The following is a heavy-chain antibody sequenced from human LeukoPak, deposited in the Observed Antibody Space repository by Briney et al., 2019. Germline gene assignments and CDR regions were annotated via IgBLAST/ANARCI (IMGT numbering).Heavy chain of an antibody. V-gene: IGHV1-2*02. CDR2: INPNSGGT. D-gene: IGHD3-10*01. CDR1: GYTFTDYH. CDR3: ASAHRPYYYGSGTLPEN. Sequence: ASVKVSCKASGYTFTDYHIRWVRQAPGQRPEWMGWINPNSGGTNYAPNFRGRVALTRGRSGSTAYMELSRLRSDDSAVYYCASAHRPYYYGSGTLPENWGQGTLVTVSS. J-gene: IGHJ4*02.